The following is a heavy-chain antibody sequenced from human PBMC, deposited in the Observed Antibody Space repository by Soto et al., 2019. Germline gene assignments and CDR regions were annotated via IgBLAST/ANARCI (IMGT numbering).Heavy chain of an antibody. D-gene: IGHD2-2*01. J-gene: IGHJ5*01. V-gene: IGHV6-1*01. Sequence: QVQLQQSGPGLVKPSQTLSLTCAISGDSVSSNSAAWNWIRQSPSRGLEYLGRTYYRSKWYIEYASSVKSRMSIHTAKTKNQFSLQLKSRTPDDTGVYYCARTSGWFDYWGQGTLVTVSS. CDR1: GDSVSSNSAA. CDR3: ARTSGWFDY. CDR2: TYYRSKWYI.